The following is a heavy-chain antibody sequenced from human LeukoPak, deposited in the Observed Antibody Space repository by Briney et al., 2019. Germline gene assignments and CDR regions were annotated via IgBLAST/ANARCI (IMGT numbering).Heavy chain of an antibody. J-gene: IGHJ5*02. CDR1: GYTFTSYG. D-gene: IGHD4/OR15-4a*01. CDR3: ARGLSMGTNVEIDH. Sequence: GASVKVSCKASGYTFTSYGISWVRQAPGQGLEWMGWISPYNGNTKYAQKLQGRLAMTTDTSASTAYMELRSLRSDDTAVYYCARGLSMGTNVEIDHWGQGTLVTVSS. CDR2: ISPYNGNT. V-gene: IGHV1-18*01.